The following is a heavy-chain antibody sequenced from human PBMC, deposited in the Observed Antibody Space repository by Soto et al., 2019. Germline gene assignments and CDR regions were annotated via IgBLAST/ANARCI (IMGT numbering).Heavy chain of an antibody. CDR1: VVSFSGYY. D-gene: IGHD2-15*01. V-gene: IGHV4-34*01. J-gene: IGHJ4*02. CDR2: INHSGST. Sequence: SETLSLTCAFYVVSFSGYYWSCIRHPPGEWLEWIGEINHSGSTNYNPSLKSRVTISVDTSKNQFSLKLSSVTAADTAVYYCARGPSLEYCSGGSCYYGRPFEYWGQGTRVNVSS. CDR3: ARGPSLEYCSGGSCYYGRPFEY.